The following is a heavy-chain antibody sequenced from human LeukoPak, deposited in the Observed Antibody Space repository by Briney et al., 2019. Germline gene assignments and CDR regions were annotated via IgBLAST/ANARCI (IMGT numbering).Heavy chain of an antibody. CDR1: GFTFSSYW. Sequence: PGGSPRLSCAASGFTFSSYWMHWVRQAPGKGLEWVSYIGSSGSTIYDADSVRGRFTISRDNAKNSLYLQMYSLRAEDTAVYYCARVYIWGSFPDYMDVWGKGTTVTVSS. CDR2: IGSSGSTI. V-gene: IGHV3-48*04. D-gene: IGHD3-16*01. CDR3: ARVYIWGSFPDYMDV. J-gene: IGHJ6*03.